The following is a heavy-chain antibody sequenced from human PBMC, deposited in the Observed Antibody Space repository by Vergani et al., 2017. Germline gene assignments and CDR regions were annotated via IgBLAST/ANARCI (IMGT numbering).Heavy chain of an antibody. Sequence: EVQLLESGGGLVQPGGSLRLSCAASGFTFSSYAMSWVRQAPGKGLEWVSAISGSGGSTYYADSVKGRFTISRDNSKNTLYLQMNSLRAEDTAVYYCAKDQELRFLEPWAFDYWGQGTLVTVSP. CDR2: ISGSGGST. CDR1: GFTFSSYA. D-gene: IGHD3-3*01. V-gene: IGHV3-23*01. CDR3: AKDQELRFLEPWAFDY. J-gene: IGHJ4*02.